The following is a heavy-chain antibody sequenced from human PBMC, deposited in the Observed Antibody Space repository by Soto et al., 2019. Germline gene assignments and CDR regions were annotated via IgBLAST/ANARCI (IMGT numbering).Heavy chain of an antibody. Sequence: SETLSLTCTVSGGSISSYYWSWIRQPPGKGLEWIGFIYSSGNTNYNPSLKSRVTMSVDTSKNQFSLRLSSVTAADTAVYYCARVTSSGYYDWFDPWGQGTLVTVSS. CDR2: IYSSGNT. V-gene: IGHV4-59*01. D-gene: IGHD6-25*01. CDR1: GGSISSYY. CDR3: ARVTSSGYYDWFDP. J-gene: IGHJ5*02.